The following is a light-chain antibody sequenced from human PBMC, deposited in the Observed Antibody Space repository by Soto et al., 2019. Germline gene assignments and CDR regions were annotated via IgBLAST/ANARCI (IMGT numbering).Light chain of an antibody. V-gene: IGKV1-5*03. CDR1: QSISSW. J-gene: IGKJ5*01. CDR2: KAS. CDR3: QQYITYST. Sequence: DIQMTQSPSTLSASLVYRFTITCRASQSISSWLAWYQQKPGKAPKLLIYKASSLESGVPSRFSGSGSGTEFTLTISSLQPDDFATYYCQQYITYSTFGQGTRLEIK.